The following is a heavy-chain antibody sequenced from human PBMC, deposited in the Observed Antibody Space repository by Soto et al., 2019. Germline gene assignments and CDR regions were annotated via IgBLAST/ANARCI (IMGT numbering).Heavy chain of an antibody. V-gene: IGHV1-3*01. Sequence: GASVKVSCKTSGYSFTKYGLQWVRQAPGQRLEWMGWINPGNGDTKYSQKFQGRVTITRDTSATTAYMELSSLRSEDSAVFYCARTDCSSTSCYNYYYYGMDVWGQGTTVTVSS. J-gene: IGHJ6*02. CDR1: GYSFTKYG. CDR3: ARTDCSSTSCYNYYYYGMDV. CDR2: INPGNGDT. D-gene: IGHD2-2*01.